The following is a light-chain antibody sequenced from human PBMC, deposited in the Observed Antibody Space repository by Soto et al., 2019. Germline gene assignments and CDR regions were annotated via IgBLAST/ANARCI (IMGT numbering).Light chain of an antibody. CDR1: QSVSSN. V-gene: IGKV3-15*01. CDR3: QQYNDWPSLT. Sequence: EIVMTQSPATLSVSPGERATLSCRASQSVSSNLAWYQQKPGQAPRLLIYGASTRATGMPARFSGSGSGTEFTLTISSLQSEDFAVYYCQQYNDWPSLTVGGGTKVDIK. CDR2: GAS. J-gene: IGKJ4*01.